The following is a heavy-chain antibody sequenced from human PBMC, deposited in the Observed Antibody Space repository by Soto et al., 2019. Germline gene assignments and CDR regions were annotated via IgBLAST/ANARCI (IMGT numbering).Heavy chain of an antibody. J-gene: IGHJ4*02. Sequence: SSETLSLTCTVSGASISGGGYSWTWIRQPPGKGLEWIGYVHHTGSTTYNPSLRTRVNISLDRPNNQFFLSLTSATAADSAVYYCLRGLWNDVFQYWGRGIPVTVSS. CDR2: VHHTGST. V-gene: IGHV4-30-2*01. CDR1: GASISGGGYS. D-gene: IGHD1-1*01. CDR3: LRGLWNDVFQY.